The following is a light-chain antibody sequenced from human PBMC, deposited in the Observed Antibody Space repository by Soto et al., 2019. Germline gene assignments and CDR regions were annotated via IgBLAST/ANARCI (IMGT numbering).Light chain of an antibody. J-gene: IGLJ1*01. Sequence: QSVLTQPPSASGSPGQSVTISCTGTKSDIGVYDFVSWYQHHPGKAPRLIIYEVVQRPSGVPDRFSGSKSGNTASLTVSGPQAAEGADYFCKSYAARNPYVFGRGTNPPVL. CDR2: EVV. CDR1: KSDIGVYDF. CDR3: KSYAARNPYV. V-gene: IGLV2-8*01.